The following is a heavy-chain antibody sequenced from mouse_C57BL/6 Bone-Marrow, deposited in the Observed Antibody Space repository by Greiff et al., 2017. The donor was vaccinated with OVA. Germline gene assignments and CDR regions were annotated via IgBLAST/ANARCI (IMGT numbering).Heavy chain of an antibody. Sequence: EVQLQQSGAELVRPGASVKLSCTASGFNIKDDYMHWVKQRPEQGLEWIGWIDPENGDTEYASKFQGKATITADTSSNTAYLQLSSLTSEDTAVYYGTTEEVRRGAWFAYWGQGTLVTVSA. CDR1: GFNIKDDY. J-gene: IGHJ3*01. D-gene: IGHD2-14*01. CDR3: TTEEVRRGAWFAY. V-gene: IGHV14-4*01. CDR2: IDPENGDT.